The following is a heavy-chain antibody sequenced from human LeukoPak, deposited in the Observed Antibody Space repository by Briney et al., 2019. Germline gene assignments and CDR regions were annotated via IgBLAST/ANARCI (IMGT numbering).Heavy chain of an antibody. CDR1: GFTFSSYE. CDR3: ARDYYDSSGYYLEVTPFDY. D-gene: IGHD3-22*01. J-gene: IGHJ4*02. V-gene: IGHV3-48*03. Sequence: GGSLRLSCAASGFTFSSYEMNWVRQAPGKGLEWVSYISSSGSTIYYADSVKGRFTISRDNAKNSLYLQMNSLRAEDTAVYYCARDYYDSSGYYLEVTPFDYWGQGTLVTVSS. CDR2: ISSSGSTI.